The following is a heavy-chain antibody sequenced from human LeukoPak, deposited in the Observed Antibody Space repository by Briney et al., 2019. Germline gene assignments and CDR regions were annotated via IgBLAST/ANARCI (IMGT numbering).Heavy chain of an antibody. V-gene: IGHV3-21*01. Sequence: GGSLRLSCAASGFTFSSYSMNWVRQAPGKGLEWVSSISSSSSYIYYADSVKGRFTISRDNAKSSLYLQMSSLRAEDTAVYYCARERGSSSWMTFDYWGQGTLVTVSS. CDR3: ARERGSSSWMTFDY. CDR2: ISSSSSYI. J-gene: IGHJ4*02. CDR1: GFTFSSYS. D-gene: IGHD6-13*01.